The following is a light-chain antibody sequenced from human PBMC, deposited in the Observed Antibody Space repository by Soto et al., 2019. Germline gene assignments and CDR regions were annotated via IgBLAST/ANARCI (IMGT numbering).Light chain of an antibody. V-gene: IGLV2-11*01. CDR3: CSYAGSYTWV. CDR2: DVS. Sequence: QSALTQPASVSGSPGQSITISCTGTSSDVGGYNYVSWYQQYPGRVPKLMIYDVSKRPSGVPDRFSGSKSGNTASLTISGLQAEDEADYYCCSYAGSYTWVFGGGTQLTVL. J-gene: IGLJ2*01. CDR1: SSDVGGYNY.